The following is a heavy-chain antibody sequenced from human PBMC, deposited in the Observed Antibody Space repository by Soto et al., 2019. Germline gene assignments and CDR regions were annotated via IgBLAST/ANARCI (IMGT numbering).Heavy chain of an antibody. CDR3: AREVICSRYFEY. CDR1: GFICSNYV. J-gene: IGHJ4*02. D-gene: IGHD3-10*02. CDR2: MSYDGTTK. V-gene: IGHV3-30-3*01. Sequence: QVQLVASGGGVVQPGRSLRLSCAASGFICSNYVMYWVRQAPGTRLEWVAFMSYDGTTKYYADSVTVRVTISRDNSKNTLYLHLNNLRPEDTGGYYCAREVICSRYFEYWGTGTLVTVSS.